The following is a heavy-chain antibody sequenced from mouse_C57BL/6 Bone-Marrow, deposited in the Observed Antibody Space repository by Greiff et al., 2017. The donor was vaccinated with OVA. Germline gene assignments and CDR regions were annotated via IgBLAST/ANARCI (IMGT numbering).Heavy chain of an antibody. CDR1: GYSFTSYY. CDR2: IYPGSGNT. CDR3: ARYFTTDWYFDV. D-gene: IGHD1-1*01. J-gene: IGHJ1*03. V-gene: IGHV1-66*01. Sequence: VQLQQSGPELVKPGASVKISCKASGYSFTSYYIHWVKQRPGQGLEWIGWIYPGSGNTKYNEKFKGKATLTADTSSSTAYMQLSSLTSEDSAVEYCARYFTTDWYFDVWGTGTTVTVSS.